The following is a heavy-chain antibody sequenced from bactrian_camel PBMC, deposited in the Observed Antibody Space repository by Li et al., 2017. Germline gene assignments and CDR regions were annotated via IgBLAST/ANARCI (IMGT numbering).Heavy chain of an antibody. Sequence: VQLVESGGGSVQAGGSLRLSCAASGYTRSGYCMGWFRQAPGKEREEVAHIDSKGIMTYAESVEGRFTISRVNAKKPYLQMNNLKPEDTAMYYCAADPYSDYGCSDEFGYWGQGTQVTVS. CDR2: IDSKGIMT. D-gene: IGHD4*01. CDR1: GYTRSGYC. CDR3: AADPYSDYGCSDEFGY. J-gene: IGHJ6*01. V-gene: IGHV3-2*01.